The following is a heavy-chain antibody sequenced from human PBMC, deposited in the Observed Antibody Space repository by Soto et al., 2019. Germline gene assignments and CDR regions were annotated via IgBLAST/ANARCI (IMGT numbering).Heavy chain of an antibody. CDR3: ARERVDSSSSGDYYYGMDV. V-gene: IGHV4-30-4*08. CDR1: GGSISSGGYS. CDR2: IYYSGST. Sequence: SETLSLTCAVSGGSISSGGYSWSWIRQPPGKGLEWIGYIYYSGSTYYNPSLKSRVTISVDTSKNQFSLKLSSVTAADTAVYYCARERVDSSSSGDYYYGMDVWGQGTTVTVSS. J-gene: IGHJ6*02. D-gene: IGHD6-6*01.